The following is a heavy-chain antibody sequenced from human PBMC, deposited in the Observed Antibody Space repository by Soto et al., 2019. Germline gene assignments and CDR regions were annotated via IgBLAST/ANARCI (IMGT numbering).Heavy chain of an antibody. J-gene: IGHJ4*02. D-gene: IGHD5-12*01. CDR2: IHYSGATP. V-gene: IGHV1-46*01. CDR1: GYTFTNYY. Sequence: QVQLVQSGAEVKRPGASVKVSCKASGYTFTNYYMHWVRQAPGQGLEWMGVIHYSGATPTYAQKFQGRVTMTRDTSINTAYMELNTLTSDDTALYYCARISVDVPEWGQGTLITVSS. CDR3: ARISVDVPE.